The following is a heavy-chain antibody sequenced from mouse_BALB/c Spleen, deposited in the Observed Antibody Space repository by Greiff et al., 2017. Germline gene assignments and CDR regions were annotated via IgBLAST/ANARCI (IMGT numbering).Heavy chain of an antibody. CDR2: INPSTGYT. V-gene: IGHV1-7*01. J-gene: IGHJ2*01. Sequence: QVQLKESGAELAKPGASVKMSCKASGYTFTSYWMHWVKQRPGQGLEWIGYINPSTGYTEYNQKFKDKATLTADKSSSTAYMQLSSLTSEDSAVYYCARRRGNYFDYWGQGTTLTVSS. CDR1: GYTFTSYW. CDR3: ARRRGNYFDY.